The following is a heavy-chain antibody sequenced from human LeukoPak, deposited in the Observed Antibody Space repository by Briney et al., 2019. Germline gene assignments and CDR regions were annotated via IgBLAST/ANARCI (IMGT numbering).Heavy chain of an antibody. Sequence: GSLRLSCAASGFTFGTYAMSWVRQAPGKGLEWVSTLSGSGGSTYSADSVKGRFTISRDNSKNTLYLQMNSLRAEDTALYYCAKGAKVGPAAMDYWGQGTLVTVSS. CDR3: AKGAKVGPAAMDY. D-gene: IGHD2-2*01. CDR2: LSGSGGST. J-gene: IGHJ4*02. V-gene: IGHV3-23*01. CDR1: GFTFGTYA.